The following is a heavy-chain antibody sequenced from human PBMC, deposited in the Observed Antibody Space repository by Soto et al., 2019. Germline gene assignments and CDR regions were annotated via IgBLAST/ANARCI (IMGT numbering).Heavy chain of an antibody. CDR3: ARDRYCSGGSGYPDDAFDI. Sequence: ASVKVSCKASGYTFTSYGISWVRQVPGQGLEWMGWISGCSGNTNYAQKVQGRVTMTTDTSTSTAYMELSSLRAEDTAVYYCARDRYCSGGSGYPDDAFDIWGQGTMVTVSS. CDR1: GYTFTSYG. J-gene: IGHJ3*02. D-gene: IGHD2-15*01. CDR2: ISGCSGNT. V-gene: IGHV1-18*01.